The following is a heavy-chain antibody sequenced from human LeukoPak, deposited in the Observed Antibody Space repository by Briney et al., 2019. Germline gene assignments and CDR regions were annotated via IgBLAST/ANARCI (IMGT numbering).Heavy chain of an antibody. CDR2: ISAYNGNT. J-gene: IGHJ6*04. CDR1: GGTFSSYG. V-gene: IGHV1-18*04. D-gene: IGHD2-2*01. CDR3: ARGAIVVVPAAPVHYYYGMDV. Sequence: ASVKVSCKASGGTFSSYGISWVRQAPGQGLEWMGWISAYNGNTNYAQKLQGRVTMTTDTSTSTAYMELRSLRSDDTAVYYCARGAIVVVPAAPVHYYYGMDVWGKGTTVTVSS.